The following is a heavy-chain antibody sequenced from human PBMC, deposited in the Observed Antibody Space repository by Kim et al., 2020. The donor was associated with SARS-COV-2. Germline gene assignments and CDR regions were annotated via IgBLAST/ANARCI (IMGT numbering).Heavy chain of an antibody. CDR3: ARETITMIDSNAFDI. J-gene: IGHJ3*02. V-gene: IGHV4-59*01. CDR2: IYYSGST. CDR1: GGSISSYY. Sequence: SETLSLTCTVSGGSISSYYWSWIRQPPGKGLEWIGYIYYSGSTNYNPSLKSRVTISVDTSKNQFSLKLSSVTAADTAVYYCARETITMIDSNAFDIWGQGTMVTVSS. D-gene: IGHD3-22*01.